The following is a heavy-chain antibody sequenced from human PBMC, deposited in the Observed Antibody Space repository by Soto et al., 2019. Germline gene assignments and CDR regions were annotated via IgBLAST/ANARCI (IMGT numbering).Heavy chain of an antibody. Sequence: PSEPLPLTCTVSGGSISSYYWSWIRQPPGKGLEWIGYIYYSGSTNYNPSLKSRVTISVDTSKNQFSLKLSSVTAADTAVYYCARASGWLQPYYFDYWGQGTLVTVSS. CDR2: IYYSGST. V-gene: IGHV4-59*01. D-gene: IGHD5-12*01. CDR3: ARASGWLQPYYFDY. J-gene: IGHJ4*02. CDR1: GGSISSYY.